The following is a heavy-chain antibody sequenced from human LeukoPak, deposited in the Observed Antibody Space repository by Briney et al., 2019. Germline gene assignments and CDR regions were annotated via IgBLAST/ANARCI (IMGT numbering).Heavy chain of an antibody. CDR3: ARDYLRSSFDY. J-gene: IGHJ4*02. Sequence: PSETLSLTCTVSGGSISSYYWGWIRQPPGKGLEWIGSIYHSGSTYYNPSLKSRVTISVDTSKNQFSLKLSSVTAADTAVYYCARDYLRSSFDYWGQGTLVTVSS. V-gene: IGHV4-38-2*02. CDR1: GGSISSYY. CDR2: IYHSGST.